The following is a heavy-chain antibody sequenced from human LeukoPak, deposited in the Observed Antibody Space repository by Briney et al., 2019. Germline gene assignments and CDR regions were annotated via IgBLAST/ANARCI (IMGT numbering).Heavy chain of an antibody. CDR1: GGTFSSYA. CDR3: ARDTGTVGPASGIN. V-gene: IGHV1-69*04. J-gene: IGHJ4*02. D-gene: IGHD3-10*01. Sequence: SVKVSCKASGGTFSSYAISWVRQAPGQGLEWMGRIVPILGIANYAQKFQGRVTMTTDTSTSTAYMELRSLGSDDTAVYYCARDTGTVGPASGINWGQGTLVTVSS. CDR2: IVPILGIA.